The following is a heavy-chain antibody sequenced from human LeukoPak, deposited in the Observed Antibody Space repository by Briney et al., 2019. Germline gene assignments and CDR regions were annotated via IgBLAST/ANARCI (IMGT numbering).Heavy chain of an antibody. Sequence: GGSLRLSCAASGFTFDDYAMHWVRQAPGKGLEWVSLISGDGGSTYYADSLKGRFTISRDNSKNSLYLQMNSLRTEDTALYYCAKDISYDYVWGSYRPRQIYYFDYWGQGTLVTVSS. CDR1: GFTFDDYA. V-gene: IGHV3-43*02. CDR2: ISGDGGST. D-gene: IGHD3-16*02. J-gene: IGHJ4*02. CDR3: AKDISYDYVWGSYRPRQIYYFDY.